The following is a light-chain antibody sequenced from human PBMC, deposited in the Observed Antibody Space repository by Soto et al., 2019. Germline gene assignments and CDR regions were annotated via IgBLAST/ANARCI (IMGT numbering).Light chain of an antibody. Sequence: IQVTQSPSSLSASVGDRVTITCRASQGITSYLAWYQQKPGKAPKLLIYAASALQTGVPDRFSGSGAGTDFTLKISRVEAEDVGVYYCMQLTHVPYTFGQGTKLEIK. CDR3: MQLTHVPYT. V-gene: IGKV1-9*01. J-gene: IGKJ2*01. CDR1: QGITSY. CDR2: AAS.